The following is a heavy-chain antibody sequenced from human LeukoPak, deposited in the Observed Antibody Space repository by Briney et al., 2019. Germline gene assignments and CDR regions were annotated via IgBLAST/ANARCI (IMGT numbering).Heavy chain of an antibody. CDR2: INSDGRST. J-gene: IGHJ4*02. V-gene: IGHV3-74*01. D-gene: IGHD1/OR15-1a*01. CDR1: GFSFSTNM. CDR3: ARDVSGAIEQ. Sequence: TGGSLRLSCAASGFSFSTNMMHWVRQGPGKGLVWVSHINSDGRSTRYADSVKGRFTISRDNAKNTLYLQMNSLRAEDTAVYFCARDVSGAIEQWGQGTQVTVSS.